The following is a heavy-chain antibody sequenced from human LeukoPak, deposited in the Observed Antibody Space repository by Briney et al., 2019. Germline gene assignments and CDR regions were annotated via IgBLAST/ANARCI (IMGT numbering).Heavy chain of an antibody. CDR3: ARVSGYERADY. J-gene: IGHJ4*02. D-gene: IGHD5-12*01. CDR2: IYHSGST. Sequence: PSETLSLTCAVSGYSISSGYYWGWIRQPPGKGLEWIGSIYHSGSTYYNPPLKSRVTISVDTSKNQFSLKLSSVTAADTAVYYCARVSGYERADYWGQGTLVTVSS. CDR1: GYSISSGYY. V-gene: IGHV4-38-2*01.